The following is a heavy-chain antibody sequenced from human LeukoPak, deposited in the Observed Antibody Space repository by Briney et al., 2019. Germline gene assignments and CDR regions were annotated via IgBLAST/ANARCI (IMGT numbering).Heavy chain of an antibody. Sequence: GGSLRLSCAASGFTFSSYWMSWVRQAPGKGLEWVANIKQDGSEKYYVDSVKGRFTISRDNAKNSLYLQMNSLRAEDTAVYYCASIHGYYYAAEYFQHWGQGTLVTVSS. D-gene: IGHD3-22*01. V-gene: IGHV3-7*01. CDR2: IKQDGSEK. CDR3: ASIHGYYYAAEYFQH. CDR1: GFTFSSYW. J-gene: IGHJ1*01.